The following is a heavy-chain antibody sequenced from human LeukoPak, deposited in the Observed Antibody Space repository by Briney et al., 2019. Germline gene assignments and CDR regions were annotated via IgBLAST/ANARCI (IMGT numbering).Heavy chain of an antibody. Sequence: GASVKVSCKASGYTVSSYYMHWVRQAPGQGLEWVGLINPTGDSTNYAQNFRGRVTMTRDTSTSTVYMDLSSLRSEDTAVYYCAREASGGYFDYWGQGTLVTVSS. D-gene: IGHD4-23*01. CDR1: GYTVSSYY. V-gene: IGHV1-46*01. CDR2: INPTGDST. CDR3: AREASGGYFDY. J-gene: IGHJ4*02.